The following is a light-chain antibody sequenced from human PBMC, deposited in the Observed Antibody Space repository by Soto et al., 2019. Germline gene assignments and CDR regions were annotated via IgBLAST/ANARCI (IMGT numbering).Light chain of an antibody. Sequence: EIVLTQSPATLSLSPGERATLSCRASQSVGSYLAWYHQKPGQAPRLLIYDASNRATGIPARFSGSGSGTDFTLPISSLEPEDFAVYFCQQRSNWLTFGGGTKVEIK. CDR1: QSVGSY. CDR3: QQRSNWLT. J-gene: IGKJ4*01. CDR2: DAS. V-gene: IGKV3-11*01.